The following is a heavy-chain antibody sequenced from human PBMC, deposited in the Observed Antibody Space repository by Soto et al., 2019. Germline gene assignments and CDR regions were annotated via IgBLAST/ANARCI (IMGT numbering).Heavy chain of an antibody. J-gene: IGHJ5*02. CDR3: ARDPQLEPHNWFDP. CDR2: IIPIFGTA. V-gene: IGHV1-69*13. Sequence: GASVQVSCKASGGTFRSYALSWGRQAPGQGLEWMGEIIPIFGTANYAQKFQGRVTITADESTSTAYMELSSLRSEDTAVYYCARDPQLEPHNWFDPWGQGTLVTVSS. CDR1: GGTFRSYA. D-gene: IGHD1-1*01.